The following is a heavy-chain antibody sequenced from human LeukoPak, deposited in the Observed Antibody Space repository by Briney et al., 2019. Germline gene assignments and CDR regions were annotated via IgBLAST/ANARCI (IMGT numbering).Heavy chain of an antibody. D-gene: IGHD3-16*02. V-gene: IGHV4-34*01. Sequence: SETLSLTCAVYGGSFSGYYWSWIRQPPGKGLEWIGEINHSGSTNYNPSLKSRVTISVDTSKNRFSLKLSSVTAADTAVYYCARRGRYDYVWGSYRSYYFDYWGQGTLVTVSS. CDR3: ARRGRYDYVWGSYRSYYFDY. CDR2: INHSGST. J-gene: IGHJ4*02. CDR1: GGSFSGYY.